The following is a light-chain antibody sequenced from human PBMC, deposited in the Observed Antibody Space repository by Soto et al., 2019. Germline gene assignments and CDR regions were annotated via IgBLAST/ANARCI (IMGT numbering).Light chain of an antibody. V-gene: IGLV4-69*02. Sequence: QPVLTQSPSASASLGASFKLTCTLSSGHSDCAIAWHQQQPEKGPRYLMKLNDDGSHSKGDGIPDRFSGFRSGAEYYLTISSLQSEDEADSYCQTWDAGIRVFGGGTKVTVL. CDR3: QTWDAGIRV. CDR1: SGHSDCA. CDR2: LNDDGSH. J-gene: IGLJ3*02.